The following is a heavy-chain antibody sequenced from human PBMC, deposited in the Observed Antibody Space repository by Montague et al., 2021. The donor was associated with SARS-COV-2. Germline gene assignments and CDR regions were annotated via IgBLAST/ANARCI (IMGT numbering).Heavy chain of an antibody. CDR3: VGELREIIMYGKNYYGIDL. Sequence: SETLSLTCSVSGDSISTSSYYWGWVRQPPGRGLEWIGSLYYRGSTYYNPSLKSRVTISVDTSKNQFSLKLSSVTAADTAVYYCVGELREIIMYGKNYYGIDLWGQGTTVTVSS. CDR2: LYYRGST. V-gene: IGHV4-39*01. J-gene: IGHJ6*02. CDR1: GDSISTSSYY. D-gene: IGHD3-10*01.